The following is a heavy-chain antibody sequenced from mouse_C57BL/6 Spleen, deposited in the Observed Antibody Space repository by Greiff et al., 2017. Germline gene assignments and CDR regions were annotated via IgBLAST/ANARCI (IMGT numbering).Heavy chain of an antibody. CDR2: ISSGGSYT. CDR3: ARHITTVVANLYYFDY. D-gene: IGHD1-1*01. V-gene: IGHV5-6*02. Sequence: EVMLVESGGDLVKPGGSLKLSCAASGFTFSSYGMSWVRQTPDKRLEWVATISSGGSYTYYPDSVKGRFTISRDNAKNTLYLQMSSLKSEDTAMYYCARHITTVVANLYYFDYWGQGTTLTVSS. J-gene: IGHJ2*01. CDR1: GFTFSSYG.